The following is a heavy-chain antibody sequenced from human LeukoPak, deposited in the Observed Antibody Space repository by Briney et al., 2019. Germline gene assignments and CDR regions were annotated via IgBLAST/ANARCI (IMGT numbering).Heavy chain of an antibody. CDR3: ARGGYGHNMDV. Sequence: QAAGSLRLSCVGSGFMFSNYYWYWIRQAPGKGLVWVSRIKNAGIATIYADSVQVSFTVSRDNAQNAVHLHMSSLRREVTAVYYCARGGYGHNMDVWPEGPTVSVS. V-gene: IGHV3-74*01. CDR1: GFMFSNYY. CDR2: IKNAGIAT. D-gene: IGHD3-10*01. J-gene: IGHJ6*03.